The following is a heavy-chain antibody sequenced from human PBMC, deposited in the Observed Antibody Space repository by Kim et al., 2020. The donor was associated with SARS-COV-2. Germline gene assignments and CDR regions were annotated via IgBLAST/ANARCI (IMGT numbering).Heavy chain of an antibody. V-gene: IGHV1-3*01. CDR1: GYTFTSYA. CDR3: ARDIRGSDGSGGYIGYYYGMDV. J-gene: IGHJ6*02. CDR2: INAGNGNT. Sequence: ASVKVSCKASGYTFTSYAMHWVRQAPGQRLEWMGWINAGNGNTKYSQKFQGRVTITRDTSARTAYMELSSLRSEDMAVYYCARDIRGSDGSGGYIGYYYGMDVWGQGTTVTVSS. D-gene: IGHD3-10*01.